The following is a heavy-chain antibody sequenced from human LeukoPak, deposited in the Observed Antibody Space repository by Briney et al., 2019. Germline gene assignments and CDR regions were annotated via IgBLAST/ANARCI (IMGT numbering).Heavy chain of an antibody. V-gene: IGHV4-59*01. Sequence: PSETLSLTCTVSGGSISSYYWSWIRQPPGKGLEWIGYIYYSGSTNYNPSLKSRVTISVDTSKNQFSLKLSSVTAADTAVYYCARVAAQYCSGGSCYPGYFDYWGQGTLVTVSS. J-gene: IGHJ4*02. CDR1: GGSISSYY. CDR3: ARVAAQYCSGGSCYPGYFDY. D-gene: IGHD2-15*01. CDR2: IYYSGST.